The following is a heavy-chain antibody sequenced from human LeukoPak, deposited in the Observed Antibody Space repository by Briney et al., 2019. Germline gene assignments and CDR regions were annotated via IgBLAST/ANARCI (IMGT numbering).Heavy chain of an antibody. CDR2: ITHSGSS. J-gene: IGHJ4*02. V-gene: IGHV4-34*01. D-gene: IGHD3-22*01. CDR1: VDSFSGYY. Sequence: SETLSLTCAVYVDSFSGYYWSWIRQPPGGGLEWVGGITHSGSSNYNPSLNSRVTMSVDTSKNQFSLKLSSVTAADTAVYYCARAPRDSSSSNYMRRFDYWGQGTLVTVSS. CDR3: ARAPRDSSSSNYMRRFDY.